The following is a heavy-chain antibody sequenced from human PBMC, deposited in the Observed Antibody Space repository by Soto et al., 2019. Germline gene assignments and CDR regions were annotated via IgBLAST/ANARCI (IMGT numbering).Heavy chain of an antibody. CDR1: GYTFSNYW. D-gene: IGHD1-26*01. J-gene: IGHJ4*02. Sequence: GESLKISCKGSGYTFSNYWIGWVRQMPGKGLEWMGIIYPGDSDTRYGPSFQGQVTISADKSIRTAYLQWSSLKASDTAMYYCARLRGELQLSYFDYWGQGTLVTVSS. V-gene: IGHV5-51*01. CDR2: IYPGDSDT. CDR3: ARLRGELQLSYFDY.